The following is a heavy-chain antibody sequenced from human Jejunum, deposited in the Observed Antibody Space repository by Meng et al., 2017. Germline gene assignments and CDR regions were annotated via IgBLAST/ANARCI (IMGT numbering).Heavy chain of an antibody. CDR3: TGGPDSAKSGY. Sequence: HVTLLQSGPGLVRPSETLSLTCTVSGVSVNSCFYYWNWVRQPPGKGLEFIGSFHHSGSAHYNASLEGRVTMSLDTSKNQFSLRLTSVTAADSVLYYCTGGPDSAKSGYWGQGTLVTVSS. V-gene: IGHV4-61*01. CDR2: FHHSGSA. D-gene: IGHD1-14*01. CDR1: GVSVNSCFYY. J-gene: IGHJ4*02.